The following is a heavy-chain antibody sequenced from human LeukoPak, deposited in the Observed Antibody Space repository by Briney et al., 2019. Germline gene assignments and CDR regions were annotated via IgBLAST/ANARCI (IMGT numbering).Heavy chain of an antibody. Sequence: GGSLRLSCAASGFTFSSYRMNWVRQAPGKGLEWVSSISSSSSYIYYADSVKGRFTISRDNAKNSLYLQMNSLRAEDTAVYYCARDFSGIVDTVLVYYFDYWGQGTLVTDSS. CDR2: ISSSSSYI. CDR3: ARDFSGIVDTVLVYYFDY. J-gene: IGHJ4*02. V-gene: IGHV3-21*01. CDR1: GFTFSSYR. D-gene: IGHD5-18*01.